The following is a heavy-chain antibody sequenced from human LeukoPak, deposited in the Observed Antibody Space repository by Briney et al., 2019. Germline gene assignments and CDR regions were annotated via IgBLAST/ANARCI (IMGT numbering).Heavy chain of an antibody. CDR3: ARGGGWNVYYFDY. D-gene: IGHD1-1*01. CDR2: IYYSGST. Sequence: SETLSLTCSVSGGSISGGGYYWTWIRQHPGKGLEWIGYIYYSGSTYYNPSLQSRVTISVDTSKNQFSLKLSSATAADTAVYYCARGGGWNVYYFDYWGQGTLVTVSS. CDR1: GGSISGGGYY. J-gene: IGHJ4*02. V-gene: IGHV4-31*03.